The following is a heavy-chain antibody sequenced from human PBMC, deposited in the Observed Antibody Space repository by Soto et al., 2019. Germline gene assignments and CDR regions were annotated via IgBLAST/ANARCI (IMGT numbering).Heavy chain of an antibody. CDR3: ARMRFGEAPHWLDP. Sequence: QVQLQESGPGLVKPSETLSLTCNVSGAFVTSASYCWSWIRLPPGRGLEFIAHVYYTGTTRYNPSLKNRVSISIDTSKNQFSLRLTSVTPADTALYFCARMRFGEAPHWLDPWGQGTLVTVSS. CDR2: VYYTGTT. D-gene: IGHD3-3*01. J-gene: IGHJ5*02. CDR1: GAFVTSASYC. V-gene: IGHV4-61*01.